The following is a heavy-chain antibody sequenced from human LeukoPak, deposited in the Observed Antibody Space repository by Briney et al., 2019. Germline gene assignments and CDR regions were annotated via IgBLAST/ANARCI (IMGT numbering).Heavy chain of an antibody. D-gene: IGHD3-22*01. J-gene: IGHJ4*02. Sequence: GGSLRLSCAASGFTFSSYSMNWVRQAPGKGLEWVSSISSSSSYIYYADSVKGRFTISRDNAKNSLYLQMNSLRAEDTAVYYCARDHWTYYYDSSGYLSPDFDYWGQGTLVTVSS. CDR1: GFTFSSYS. V-gene: IGHV3-21*01. CDR3: ARDHWTYYYDSSGYLSPDFDY. CDR2: ISSSSSYI.